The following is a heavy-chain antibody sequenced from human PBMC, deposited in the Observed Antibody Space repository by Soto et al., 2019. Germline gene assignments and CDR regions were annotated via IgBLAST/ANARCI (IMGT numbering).Heavy chain of an antibody. CDR2: INGDGDYT. Sequence: EVQLVESGGGLVQPGGSLRLSCEASGFSFSSCWMHWLRQVPGKGLVWVSRINGDGDYTNYADSVKGRFTISRDNAKNTLYLQMNSLRAEDTAVYYCARERGGYSSDFWGQGTLFTVSS. V-gene: IGHV3-74*01. D-gene: IGHD2-15*01. CDR1: GFSFSSCW. CDR3: ARERGGYSSDF. J-gene: IGHJ4*02.